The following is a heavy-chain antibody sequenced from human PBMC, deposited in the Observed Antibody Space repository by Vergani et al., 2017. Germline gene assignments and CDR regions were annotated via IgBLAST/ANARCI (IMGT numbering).Heavy chain of an antibody. D-gene: IGHD3-10*01. Sequence: EVQLVESGGGLVQPGGSLRLSCAASGFTFSSYAMSWVRQAPGKGLEWVSAISGSGGSTYYADSVKGRFTISRDNSKNTLYLQMNSLRAEDTAVYYCAKSFEYNGALQGGPDYWGQGTLVTVSS. CDR1: GFTFSSYA. V-gene: IGHV3-23*04. J-gene: IGHJ4*02. CDR3: AKSFEYNGALQGGPDY. CDR2: ISGSGGST.